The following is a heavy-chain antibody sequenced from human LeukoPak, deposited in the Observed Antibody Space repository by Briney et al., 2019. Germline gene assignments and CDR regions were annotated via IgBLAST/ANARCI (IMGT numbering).Heavy chain of an antibody. CDR2: IYTSGGT. CDR1: GSSISNYY. CDR3: ARGLAGRASGAVYFDL. Sequence: NPSETLSLTCTVSGSSISNYYWTWIRQPAGKGLEWIGRIYTSGGTNYNPSLKTRVTMSVDTSKNQVSLRLNSVTPADTAVYYCARGLAGRASGAVYFDLWGRGALVTVSS. V-gene: IGHV4-4*07. D-gene: IGHD3-16*01. J-gene: IGHJ2*01.